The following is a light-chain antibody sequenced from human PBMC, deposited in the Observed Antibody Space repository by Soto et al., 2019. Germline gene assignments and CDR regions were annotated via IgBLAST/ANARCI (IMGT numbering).Light chain of an antibody. CDR3: QQYENYWT. CDR1: QTISSW. Sequence: DIQIPPSPFTLSAAVGDRLTITCRARQTISSWLAWYQQIPGKAPKLLIYDASNLESGVPSRFSGSGSGTEFTLTISSLPAEDFAVYYCQQYENYWTVGQGNKVDIK. CDR2: DAS. J-gene: IGKJ1*01. V-gene: IGKV1-5*01.